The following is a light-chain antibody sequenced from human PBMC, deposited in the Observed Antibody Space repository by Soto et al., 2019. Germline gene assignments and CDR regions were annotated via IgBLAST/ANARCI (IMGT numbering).Light chain of an antibody. J-gene: IGKJ4*01. CDR2: GAS. Sequence: DIQITHSPSFVSASIGDRVTITCRSSQNIRFWLAWYQQKPGKAPKSLIRGASSLQPGVPSRFSGSGSGTDFTLTITSLQPEDFATYYCQQSHSFPLTLGGGTKVDIK. V-gene: IGKV1D-12*01. CDR1: QNIRFW. CDR3: QQSHSFPLT.